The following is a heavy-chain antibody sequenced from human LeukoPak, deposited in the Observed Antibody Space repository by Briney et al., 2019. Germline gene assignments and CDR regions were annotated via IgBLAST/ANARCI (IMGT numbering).Heavy chain of an antibody. CDR1: GFTFSSYW. CDR2: IKQDGSEK. CDR3: ARDEIPCSSTSCYEPGDYFDY. J-gene: IGHJ4*02. Sequence: GGSLRLSCAASGFTFSSYWMSWVRQAPGKGLEWVANIKQDGSEKYYVDSVKGRFTISRDNAKNSLYLQMNSLRAEDTAVYYCARDEIPCSSTSCYEPGDYFDYWGQGTLVTVSS. V-gene: IGHV3-7*01. D-gene: IGHD2-2*01.